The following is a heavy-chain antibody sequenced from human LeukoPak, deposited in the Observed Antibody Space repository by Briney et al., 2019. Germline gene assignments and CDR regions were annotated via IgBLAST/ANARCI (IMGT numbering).Heavy chain of an antibody. CDR2: ISYDESNK. V-gene: IGHV3-30-3*01. J-gene: IGHJ4*02. D-gene: IGHD1-26*01. CDR1: GFTFSSYP. CDR3: ASGSSGFDY. Sequence: GRSLRLSCAASGFTFSSYPMHWVRQAPGKGLEWVAVISYDESNKYYADSVKGRFTISRDNSKNTLYLQMNSLRAEDTAVYYCASGSSGFDYWGQGTLVTVSS.